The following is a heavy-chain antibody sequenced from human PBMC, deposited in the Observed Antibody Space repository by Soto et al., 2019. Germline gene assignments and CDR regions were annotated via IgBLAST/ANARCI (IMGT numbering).Heavy chain of an antibody. CDR3: ARPIAVAGTWSWFDP. Sequence: ETLSLTCTVSGASISNGSYYWGWIRQPPGKGLEWIGSIYYSGSTYYNPSLKSRVTISVDTSKNQFSLKLSSVTAADTAVYYCARPIAVAGTWSWFDPWGQGTLVTVS. V-gene: IGHV4-39*01. D-gene: IGHD6-19*01. J-gene: IGHJ5*02. CDR1: GASISNGSYY. CDR2: IYYSGST.